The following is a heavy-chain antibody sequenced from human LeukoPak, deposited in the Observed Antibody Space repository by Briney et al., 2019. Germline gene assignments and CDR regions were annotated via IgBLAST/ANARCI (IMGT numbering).Heavy chain of an antibody. D-gene: IGHD6-13*01. Sequence: ASVKVSCKTSGYTFTDFFTHWVRQAPGQGLDWMGWINPINGAAYSAQQFQGRVTMTRDTSISTAFLELTSLTSDDTAIYYCARGRGRGSSWYFSSWGQGTLVTVSS. V-gene: IGHV1-2*02. J-gene: IGHJ4*02. CDR2: INPINGAA. CDR1: GYTFTDFF. CDR3: ARGRGRGSSWYFSS.